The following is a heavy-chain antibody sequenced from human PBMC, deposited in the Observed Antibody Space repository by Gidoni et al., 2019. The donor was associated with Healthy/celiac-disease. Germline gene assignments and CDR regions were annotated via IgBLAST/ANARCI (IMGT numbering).Heavy chain of an antibody. CDR1: GVTFSSYG. V-gene: IGHV3-33*01. CDR2: IWYDGSNK. J-gene: IGHJ4*02. CDR3: ARAGSYNPYFDY. D-gene: IGHD1-26*01. Sequence: QVQLVGCGGGVGQPGRSLRLSCAASGVTFSSYGMHWVRQAPGKGLEGVSVIWYDGSNKYHADSVKAPFTISRDNSKNTLYLQMNSLRAEDTAVYYCARAGSYNPYFDYWGQGTLVTVSS.